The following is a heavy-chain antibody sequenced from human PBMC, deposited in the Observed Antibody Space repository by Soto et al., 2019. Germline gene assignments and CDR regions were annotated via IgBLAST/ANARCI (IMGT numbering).Heavy chain of an antibody. Sequence: SETLSLTCTASGGSISSGGYYWSWIRQHPGKGLEWIGYNYYSGSTYYNPSLKSRVTISVDTSKNQFSLKLSSVTAADTAVYYCASGGEVAFDIWGQGTMVTVSS. CDR1: GGSISSGGYY. CDR3: ASGGEVAFDI. V-gene: IGHV4-31*03. D-gene: IGHD3-16*01. J-gene: IGHJ3*02. CDR2: NYYSGST.